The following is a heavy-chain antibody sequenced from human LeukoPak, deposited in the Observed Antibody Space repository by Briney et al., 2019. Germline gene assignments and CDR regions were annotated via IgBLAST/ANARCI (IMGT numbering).Heavy chain of an antibody. Sequence: PSETLSLTCSVSGGSISGYYWSWIRQPPGKGLEWIGYIHNTGRTNYNPSLKSRISISVNTSKNQFSLKLNSVTAADTAVYYCARKKGDCSGDNCPLGYWGQGTLVTVSS. CDR3: ARKKGDCSGDNCPLGY. CDR1: GGSISGYY. CDR2: IHNTGRT. D-gene: IGHD2-15*01. V-gene: IGHV4-59*01. J-gene: IGHJ4*02.